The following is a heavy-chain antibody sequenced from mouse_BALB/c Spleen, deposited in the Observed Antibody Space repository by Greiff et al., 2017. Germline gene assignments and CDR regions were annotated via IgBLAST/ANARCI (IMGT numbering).Heavy chain of an antibody. CDR3: ARVTEYFDY. J-gene: IGHJ2*01. CDR2: IRNKANGYTT. CDR1: GFTFTDYY. Sequence: EVKLVESGGGLVQPGGSLRLSCATSGFTFTDYYMSWVRQPPGKALEWLGFIRNKANGYTTEYSASVKGRFTISRDNSQSILYLQMNTLRAEDSTTYYCARVTEYFDYWGQGTTLTVSS. V-gene: IGHV7-3*02. D-gene: IGHD2-1*01.